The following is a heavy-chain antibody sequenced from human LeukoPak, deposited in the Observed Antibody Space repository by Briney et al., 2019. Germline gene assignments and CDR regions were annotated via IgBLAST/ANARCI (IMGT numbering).Heavy chain of an antibody. CDR1: GFTFTSYS. CDR3: ARDGDIVVVPAAIVMYYFDY. V-gene: IGHV3-30*03. D-gene: IGHD2-2*02. J-gene: IGHJ4*02. CDR2: ISYDGSNK. Sequence: GGSLRLSCEASGFTFTSYSVNWVRQAPGKGLEWVAVISYDGSNKYYADSVKGRFTISRDNSKNTLYLQMNSLRAEDTAVYYCARDGDIVVVPAAIVMYYFDYWGQGTLVTVSS.